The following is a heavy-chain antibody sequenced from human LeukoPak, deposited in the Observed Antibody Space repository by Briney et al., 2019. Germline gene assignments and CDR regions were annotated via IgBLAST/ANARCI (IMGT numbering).Heavy chain of an antibody. D-gene: IGHD3-16*01. V-gene: IGHV1-2*02. J-gene: IGHJ6*03. CDR3: ARDKGPRDLAPSYYYYYYMDV. CDR2: INPNSGGT. CDR1: GYTFTGYY. Sequence: DSVKVSCKASGYTFTGYYMHWVRQAPGQGLEWMGWINPNSGGTNYAQKFQGRVTMTRDTSISTAYMELSRLRSDDTAVYYCARDKGPRDLAPSYYYYYYMDVWGKGTTVTISS.